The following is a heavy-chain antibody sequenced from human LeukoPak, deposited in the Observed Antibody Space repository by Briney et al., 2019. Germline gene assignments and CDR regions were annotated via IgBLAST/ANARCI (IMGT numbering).Heavy chain of an antibody. Sequence: GRSLRLSCAASGFTFSSYAMHWVRQAPGKGLEWVAVISYDGSNKYYAVSVKGRFTISRDNSKNTLYLQMNSLRAEDTAVYYCARDPYSSGWYFDYWGQGTLVTVSS. D-gene: IGHD6-19*01. V-gene: IGHV3-30-3*01. J-gene: IGHJ4*02. CDR3: ARDPYSSGWYFDY. CDR1: GFTFSSYA. CDR2: ISYDGSNK.